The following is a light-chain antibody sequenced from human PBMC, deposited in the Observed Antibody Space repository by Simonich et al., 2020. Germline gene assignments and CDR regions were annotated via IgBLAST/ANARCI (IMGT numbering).Light chain of an antibody. Sequence: QSALTQPLSASGSPGQSVTISCTGTSSDVGGYNYVSWYQQHPGKAPKLMIYEVSKRPSGVPDRFSGSKSGNTASLTVSGLQAEDEADYYCSSYTSSSTWVFGGGTKLTVL. CDR2: EVS. J-gene: IGLJ2*01. CDR3: SSYTSSSTWV. CDR1: SSDVGGYNY. V-gene: IGLV2-8*01.